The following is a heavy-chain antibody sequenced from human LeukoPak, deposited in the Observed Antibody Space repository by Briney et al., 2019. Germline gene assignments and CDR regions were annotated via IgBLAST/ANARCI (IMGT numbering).Heavy chain of an antibody. D-gene: IGHD3-16*02. CDR3: ARESYVWGSYREFDY. CDR1: GDSVSSNSAA. V-gene: IGHV6-1*01. J-gene: IGHJ4*02. CDR2: TYYRSKWYN. Sequence: ASQTLPLTCAISGDSVSSNSAAWNWIRQSPSRGLEWLGRTYYRSKWYNDYAVSVKSRITINPDTSKNQFSLQLNPVTPEDTAVYYCARESYVWGSYREFDYWGQGTLVTVSS.